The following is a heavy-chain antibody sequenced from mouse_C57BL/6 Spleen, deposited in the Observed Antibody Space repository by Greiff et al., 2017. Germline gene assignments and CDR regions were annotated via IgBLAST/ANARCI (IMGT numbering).Heavy chain of an antibody. CDR1: GYTFTSYW. J-gene: IGHJ2*01. Sequence: QVQLQQPGTELVKPGASVKLSCKASGYTFTSYWMPWVKQRPGQGLEWIGNINPSNGGTNYNEKFKSKATLTVDKSSSTAYMQLSSLTSEDSAVYYCARGITTVVATDYWGQGTTLTVSS. CDR3: ARGITTVVATDY. V-gene: IGHV1-53*01. D-gene: IGHD1-1*01. CDR2: INPSNGGT.